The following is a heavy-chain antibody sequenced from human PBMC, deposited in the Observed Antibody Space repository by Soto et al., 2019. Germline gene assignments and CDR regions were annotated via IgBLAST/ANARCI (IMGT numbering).Heavy chain of an antibody. Sequence: QVQLVQSGAEVKKPGSSVKVSCKASGGTFSSYAISWVRQAPGQGLEWMGGIIPIFGTANYAQKFQGRVTITADEPTSTAYMELSSLRSEDTAVYYCARPLHCTNGVCYPGDWGQGTLVTVSS. J-gene: IGHJ4*02. V-gene: IGHV1-69*12. CDR1: GGTFSSYA. CDR2: IIPIFGTA. CDR3: ARPLHCTNGVCYPGD. D-gene: IGHD2-8*01.